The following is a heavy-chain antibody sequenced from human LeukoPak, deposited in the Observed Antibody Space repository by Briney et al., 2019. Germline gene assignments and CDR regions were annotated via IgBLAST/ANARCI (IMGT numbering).Heavy chain of an antibody. CDR2: INHSGST. V-gene: IGHV4-34*01. CDR3: ARRVGDYYDSSGYYCFDY. CDR1: GGSFSGYY. D-gene: IGHD3-22*01. Sequence: SETPSLTCAVYGGSFSGYYWSWIRQPPGKGLEWIGEINHSGSTNYNPSLKSRVTISVDTSKNQFSLKLSSVTAADTAVYYCARRVGDYYDSSGYYCFDYWGQGTLVTVSS. J-gene: IGHJ4*02.